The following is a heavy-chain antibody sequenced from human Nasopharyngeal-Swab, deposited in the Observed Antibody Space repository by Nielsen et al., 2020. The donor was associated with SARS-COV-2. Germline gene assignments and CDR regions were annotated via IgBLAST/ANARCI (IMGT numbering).Heavy chain of an antibody. CDR3: ARVWVDIVATIGAQSFDY. J-gene: IGHJ4*02. CDR1: DGSISSSSYY. D-gene: IGHD5-12*01. CDR2: IYYSGST. Sequence: GSLRLSCTVSDGSISSSSYYWGWIRQPPGKGLEWIGSIYYSGSTYYNPSLKSRVTISVDTSKNQFSLKLSSVTAADTAVYYCARVWVDIVATIGAQSFDYWGQGTLVTVSS. V-gene: IGHV4-39*07.